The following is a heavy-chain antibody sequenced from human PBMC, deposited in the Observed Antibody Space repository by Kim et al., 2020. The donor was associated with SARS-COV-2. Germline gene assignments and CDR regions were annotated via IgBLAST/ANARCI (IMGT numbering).Heavy chain of an antibody. D-gene: IGHD2-15*01. V-gene: IGHV3-30*04. CDR1: GFTFSSYA. J-gene: IGHJ4*02. CDR3: ARSGRYVVVVAALDY. CDR2: ISYDGSNK. Sequence: GGSLRLSCAASGFTFSSYAMHWVRQAPGKGLEWVAVISYDGSNKYYADSVKGRFTISRDNSKNTLYLQMNSLRAEDTAVYYCARSGRYVVVVAALDYWVQGTLVTVSS.